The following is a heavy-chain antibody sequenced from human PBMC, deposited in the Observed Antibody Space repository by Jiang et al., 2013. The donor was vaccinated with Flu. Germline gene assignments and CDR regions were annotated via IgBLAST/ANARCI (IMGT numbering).Heavy chain of an antibody. D-gene: IGHD3-10*01. CDR3: ARLRGSGSYRKFDY. V-gene: IGHV5-10-1*01. J-gene: IGHJ4*02. CDR2: PSDSYT. Sequence: PSDSYTNYSPSFQGHVTISADKSISTAYLQWSSLKASDTAMYYCARLRGSGSYRKFDYWGQGTLVTVSS.